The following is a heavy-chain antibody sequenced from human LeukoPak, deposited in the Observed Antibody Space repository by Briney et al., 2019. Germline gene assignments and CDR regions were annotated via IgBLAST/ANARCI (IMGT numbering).Heavy chain of an antibody. J-gene: IGHJ4*02. CDR2: ISGSGGST. D-gene: IGHD6-13*01. V-gene: IGHV3-23*01. Sequence: GGSLRLSCAASGFTFSSYATSWVRQPPGKGLEWVSAISGSGGSTYYADSVKGRFTISRDNSKNTLYLQMSSLRAEDTAVYYCAKDRVAVVGIDYWGQGTLVTVSS. CDR3: AKDRVAVVGIDY. CDR1: GFTFSSYA.